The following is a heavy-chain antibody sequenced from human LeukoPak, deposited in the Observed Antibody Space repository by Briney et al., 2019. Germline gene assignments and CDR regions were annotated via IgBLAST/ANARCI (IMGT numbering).Heavy chain of an antibody. CDR2: SRNKANSYTT. CDR1: GFTFGDYA. V-gene: IGHV3-72*01. CDR3: TRLYYYGSGSYYGMDV. D-gene: IGHD3-10*01. Sequence: GGSLRLSCTASGFTFGDYAMSWVRQAPGKGLEWVGRSRNKANSYTTEYAASVKGRFTISRDDSKNSVYLQMNSLKTEDTAVYYCTRLYYYGSGSYYGMDVWGQGTTVTVSS. J-gene: IGHJ6*02.